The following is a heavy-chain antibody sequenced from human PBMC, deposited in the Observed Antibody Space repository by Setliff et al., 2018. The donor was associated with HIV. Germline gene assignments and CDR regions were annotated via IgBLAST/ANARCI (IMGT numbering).Heavy chain of an antibody. V-gene: IGHV1-69*02. CDR2: IIPMVGFA. J-gene: IGHJ4*02. D-gene: IGHD2-21*01. CDR3: ARQAGHVGDHFDY. Sequence: WVRQAPGQGLEWMGSIIPMVGFANYEGKFQGRVTIIADASTNTTYLDLTSLRSEDTALYFCARQAGHVGDHFDYWGQGTLVTVSS.